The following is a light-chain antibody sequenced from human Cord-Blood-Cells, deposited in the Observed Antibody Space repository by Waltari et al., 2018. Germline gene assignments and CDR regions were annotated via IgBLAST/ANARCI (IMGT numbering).Light chain of an antibody. CDR2: EGS. Sequence: QSALTQPASVSGSPGQSITISCTGTSSDAGSYNLVSWYQQHPGKAPKLTIYEGSKRPSGVSNRFSGSKSGNTASLTISGLQAEDEADYYCCSYAGSSTWVFGGGTKLTVL. CDR1: SSDAGSYNL. J-gene: IGLJ3*02. V-gene: IGLV2-23*01. CDR3: CSYAGSSTWV.